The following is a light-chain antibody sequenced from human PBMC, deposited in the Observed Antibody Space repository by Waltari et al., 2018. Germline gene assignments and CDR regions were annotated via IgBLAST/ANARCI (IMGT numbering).Light chain of an antibody. CDR3: QQYYSTPWT. CDR1: KSVLYSSNNKNF. J-gene: IGKJ1*01. Sequence: DIVMTQSPDPLAVSLGERATINCKSSKSVLYSSNNKNFLAWYQQKPRQPPKLLIYWASTRESVVPDRFSGSGSGTDFTLTISSLQAEDVAVYYCQQYYSTPWTFGQGTKVEIK. V-gene: IGKV4-1*01. CDR2: WAS.